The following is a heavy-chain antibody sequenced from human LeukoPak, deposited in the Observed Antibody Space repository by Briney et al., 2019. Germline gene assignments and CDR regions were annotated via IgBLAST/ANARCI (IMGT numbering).Heavy chain of an antibody. CDR3: ATSGIVVVPAAMEAFDY. CDR2: ISYDGSNK. V-gene: IGHV3-30*04. Sequence: PGGSLRLSCAASGFTFSSYAMLWVRQAPGKGLEWVAVISYDGSNKYYADSVKGRFTISRDNSKNTLYLQMNSLRAEDTAVYYCATSGIVVVPAAMEAFDYWGQGTLVTVSS. J-gene: IGHJ4*02. D-gene: IGHD2-2*01. CDR1: GFTFSSYA.